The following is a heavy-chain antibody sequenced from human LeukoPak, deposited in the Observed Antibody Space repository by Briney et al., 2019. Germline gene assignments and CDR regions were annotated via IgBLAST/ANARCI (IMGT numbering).Heavy chain of an antibody. Sequence: ASVKLSCKASGYTFTSYDINWGRQATGQGLEWMGWMNPNSGNTGYAQKLQGRVTITRNTSISTAYMELSSLRSEDTAVYYCARGRFEWQVLRFDPWGQGTLVTVSS. CDR2: MNPNSGNT. CDR3: ARGRFEWQVLRFDP. J-gene: IGHJ5*02. V-gene: IGHV1-8*03. D-gene: IGHD6-19*01. CDR1: GYTFTSYD.